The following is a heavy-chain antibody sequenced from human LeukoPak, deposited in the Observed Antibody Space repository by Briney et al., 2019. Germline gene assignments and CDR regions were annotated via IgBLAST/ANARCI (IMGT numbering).Heavy chain of an antibody. CDR1: GFTFSSYA. Sequence: GRSLRLSCAASGFTFSSYAMHWVRQAPGKGLEWVAVISYDGTNKYYADSVKGRFTISRDNSKNTLYLQMNSLRSEDTAVYYCARGPGLLSFGEFDYWGQGTLVTVSS. V-gene: IGHV3-30-3*01. CDR2: ISYDGTNK. D-gene: IGHD3-10*01. CDR3: ARGPGLLSFGEFDY. J-gene: IGHJ4*02.